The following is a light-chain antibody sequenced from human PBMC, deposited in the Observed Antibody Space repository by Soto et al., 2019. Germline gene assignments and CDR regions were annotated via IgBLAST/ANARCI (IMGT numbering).Light chain of an antibody. CDR2: GAS. V-gene: IGKV3-20*01. CDR3: QQYASSYT. Sequence: EIVLTQSPGTLSLSPGERATLSCRASQSVSSSYLAWYQQQPGQAPRLLIYGASSRATGIPDRFSGSGSGTFFTLTSRRLEHEYVVYYCWQQYASSYTFGHGTKLDIK. CDR1: QSVSSSY. J-gene: IGKJ2*01.